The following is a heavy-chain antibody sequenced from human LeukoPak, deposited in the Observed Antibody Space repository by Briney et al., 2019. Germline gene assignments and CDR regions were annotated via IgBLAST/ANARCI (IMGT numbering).Heavy chain of an antibody. J-gene: IGHJ5*02. D-gene: IGHD3-3*01. CDR2: INPNSGGT. CDR3: ARDLSRITIFGVVSWFDP. CDR1: GYTFTGYY. Sequence: ASVKVSCKASGYTFTGYYMHWVRQAPGQGLEWMGWINPNSGGTNYAQKFQGRVTMTRDTSISTAYMELSRLRSDDTAVYYCARDLSRITIFGVVSWFDPWGQGTLVTVSS. V-gene: IGHV1-2*02.